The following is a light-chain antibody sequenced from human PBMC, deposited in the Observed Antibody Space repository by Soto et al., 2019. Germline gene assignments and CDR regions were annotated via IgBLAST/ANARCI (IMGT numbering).Light chain of an antibody. CDR1: QSVSSSY. V-gene: IGKV3-20*01. CDR3: QRYGSSPWT. CDR2: GAS. J-gene: IGKJ1*01. Sequence: EIVLTQSPGTLSLSPGERATLSCRASQSVSSSYLAWYQQKPGQAPRLLIYGASSRATGIPDRFSGSGPGKDFTLTISRLEPEDFAVYYCQRYGSSPWTFGQGTKVEIK.